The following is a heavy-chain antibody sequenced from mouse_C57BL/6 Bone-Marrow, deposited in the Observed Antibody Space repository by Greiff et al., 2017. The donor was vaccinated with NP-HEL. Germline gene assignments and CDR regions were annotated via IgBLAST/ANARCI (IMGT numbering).Heavy chain of an antibody. CDR1: GYTFTSYW. V-gene: IGHV1-69*01. Sequence: VQLQQPGAELVMPGASVKLSCKASGYTFTSYWMHWVKQRPGQGLEWIGEIDPSDSNTNYNQKFKGKSTLTVEKSSSTAYMQLSSLTSEDSAVYYCAREGGDGAWFAYWGQGTLVTVSA. J-gene: IGHJ3*01. D-gene: IGHD1-1*02. CDR3: AREGGDGAWFAY. CDR2: IDPSDSNT.